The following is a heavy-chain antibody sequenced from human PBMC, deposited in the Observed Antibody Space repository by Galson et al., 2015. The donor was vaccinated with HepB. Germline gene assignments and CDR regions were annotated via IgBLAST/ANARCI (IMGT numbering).Heavy chain of an antibody. D-gene: IGHD5-24*01. CDR1: GYTFTSYG. V-gene: IGHV1-18*01. CDR3: ARSDFRDGYIRTLGY. J-gene: IGHJ4*02. Sequence: QSGAEVKKPGASVKVSCKASGYTFTSYGISWVRQAPGQGLEWMGWISAYSGGTNYAQKFQGRVTMTRDTSISTAYMELSRLRSDDTAVYYCARSDFRDGYIRTLGYWGQGTLVTVSS. CDR2: ISAYSGGT.